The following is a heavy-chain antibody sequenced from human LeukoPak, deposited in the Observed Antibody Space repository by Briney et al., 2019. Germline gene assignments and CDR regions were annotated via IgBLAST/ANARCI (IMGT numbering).Heavy chain of an antibody. Sequence: ASVKVSCKASGYTFTAYYIHWVRQAPGQGLEWMGRINPNSGGTNYAQNFQGRVTMTRDTSISTAYMELSRLRSDDTAVYYCARGASGNYPDFWGQGTLVTVPS. CDR1: GYTFTAYY. V-gene: IGHV1-2*06. CDR3: ARGASGNYPDF. CDR2: INPNSGGT. J-gene: IGHJ4*02. D-gene: IGHD1-26*01.